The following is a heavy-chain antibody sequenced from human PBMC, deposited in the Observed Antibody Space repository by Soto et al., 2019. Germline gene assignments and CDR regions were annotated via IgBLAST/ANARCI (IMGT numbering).Heavy chain of an antibody. CDR1: GFTFSSYG. J-gene: IGHJ4*02. D-gene: IGHD1-26*01. CDR3: AKDNSGTYYWLDY. CDR2: ISYDESNK. Sequence: QVQLVESGGGVVQPGGSLRLSCAASGFTFSSYGMHWVRQAPGKGLEWVAVISYDESNKYCADSVKGRFTISRDNSKNTLYVQMNSLRAEDTAVYYCAKDNSGTYYWLDYWGQGTLVIVSS. V-gene: IGHV3-30*18.